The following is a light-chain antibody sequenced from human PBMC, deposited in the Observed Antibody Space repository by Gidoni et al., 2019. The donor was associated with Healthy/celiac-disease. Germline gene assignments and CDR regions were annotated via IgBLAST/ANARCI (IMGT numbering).Light chain of an antibody. CDR3: CSYAGSSTWV. J-gene: IGLJ2*01. Sequence: QSALTQPASVSGSPGQSITISCTGTSSDVGSYNLVSWYQQHPGKAPKLMIYEVSKRPSGVSNRFSGSKSGNTASLIISGLQAEDEADYYCCSYAGSSTWVFGVGTKLTVL. CDR1: SSDVGSYNL. V-gene: IGLV2-23*02. CDR2: EVS.